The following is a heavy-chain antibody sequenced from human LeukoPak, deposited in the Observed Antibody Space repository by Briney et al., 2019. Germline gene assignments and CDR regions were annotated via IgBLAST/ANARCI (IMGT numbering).Heavy chain of an antibody. D-gene: IGHD5-18*01. V-gene: IGHV4-34*01. J-gene: IGHJ4*02. CDR2: INHSGST. Sequence: LETLSLTCAVYGGSFSGYYWSWIRQPPGKGLEWVGEINHSGSTNYNPSLKSRVTISVDTSKNQFSLKLSSVTAADTAVYYCARGGGGWGKAIQLWLNQYYFDYWGQGTLVTVSS. CDR3: ARGGGGWGKAIQLWLNQYYFDY. CDR1: GGSFSGYY.